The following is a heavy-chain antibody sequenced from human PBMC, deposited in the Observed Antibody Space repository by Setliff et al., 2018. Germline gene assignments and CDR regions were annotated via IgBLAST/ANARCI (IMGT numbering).Heavy chain of an antibody. CDR1: GGSFSGYY. Sequence: SETLSLTCAVYGGSFSGYYWSWIRQPPGKGLEWIGNIYYGGSAYYNPSLKSRVTISVDTSKNQFSLKLSPVTAAGTAVYYCARGKGSWVLLRWFDPWGQGTLVTVS. CDR3: ARGKGSWVLLRWFDP. D-gene: IGHD3-10*01. J-gene: IGHJ5*02. CDR2: IYYGGSA. V-gene: IGHV4-34*01.